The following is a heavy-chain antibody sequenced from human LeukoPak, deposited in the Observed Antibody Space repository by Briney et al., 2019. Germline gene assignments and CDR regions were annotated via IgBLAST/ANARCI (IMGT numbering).Heavy chain of an antibody. CDR2: ISHDGTT. CDR1: GGSIDITNY. Sequence: PPGTLSLTCGVSGGSIDITNYWSWVRPSPGKGLDWIGEISHDGTTNYNPSLRSRVAMSFDRANNQFSLSLTSVTAADTAVYYCTREDRPFCPFAYWGQGVLVTVSS. D-gene: IGHD3-22*01. J-gene: IGHJ4*02. V-gene: IGHV4-4*03. CDR3: TREDRPFCPFAY.